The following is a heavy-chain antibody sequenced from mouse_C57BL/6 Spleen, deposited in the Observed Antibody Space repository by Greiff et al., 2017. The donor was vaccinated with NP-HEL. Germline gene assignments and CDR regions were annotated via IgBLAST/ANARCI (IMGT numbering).Heavy chain of an antibody. CDR2: INPGSGGT. D-gene: IGHD1-1*01. Sequence: QVQLQQSGAELVRPGTSVKVSCKASGYAFTNYLIEWVKQRPGQGLEWIGVINPGSGGTNYNEKFKGKATLTADKSSSTAYMQLSSLTSEDSAVYFCARSHYYGSRDWYFDVWGTGTTVTVSS. J-gene: IGHJ1*03. CDR1: GYAFTNYL. CDR3: ARSHYYGSRDWYFDV. V-gene: IGHV1-54*01.